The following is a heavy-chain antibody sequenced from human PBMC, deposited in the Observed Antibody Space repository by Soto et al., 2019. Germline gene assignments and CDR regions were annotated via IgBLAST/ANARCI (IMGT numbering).Heavy chain of an antibody. V-gene: IGHV1-18*04. CDR2: IGLYIHNT. Sequence: QVQLVQSGAEVKKPGASVKVSCKASGYIFTSYGINWLRQAPGQGLEWLGWIGLYIHNTNYAQKFQGRVTITTDTPTSTVYGGLRSLTSDASAVYYFARGVFDYGSESIYTTPFDYWGQGPLVTVSS. CDR1: GYIFTSYG. J-gene: IGHJ4*02. D-gene: IGHD3-10*01. CDR3: ARGVFDYGSESIYTTPFDY.